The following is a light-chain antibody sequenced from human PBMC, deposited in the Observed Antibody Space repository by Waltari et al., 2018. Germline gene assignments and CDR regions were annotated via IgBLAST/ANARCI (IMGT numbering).Light chain of an antibody. CDR1: KLGYKY. CDR3: QAWDSSTLWV. CDR2: QDN. Sequence: SYELTQPPSVSVSPGQTASITCSGDKLGYKYACWYQQTPGQSPVLVIYQDNKRPSGIPERFSGSNSGNTATLTISGTQAMDEADYYCQAWDSSTLWVFGGGTKLTVL. V-gene: IGLV3-1*01. J-gene: IGLJ3*02.